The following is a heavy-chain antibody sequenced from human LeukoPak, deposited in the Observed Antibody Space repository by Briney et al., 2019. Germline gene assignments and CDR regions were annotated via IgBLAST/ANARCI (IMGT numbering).Heavy chain of an antibody. V-gene: IGHV4-59*01. CDR2: IYYSGNT. CDR3: ARVRYCSTNRCYDREFDN. D-gene: IGHD2-2*01. J-gene: IGHJ4*02. CDR1: GGSISNYY. Sequence: SETLSLTYTVSGGSISNYYWSWIRQPPGKGLEWIGYIYYSGNTNYNPSLKSRVTISVDTSKNQFSLKLNSVTAADTAVYYCARVRYCSTNRCYDREFDNWGQGTLVTVSS.